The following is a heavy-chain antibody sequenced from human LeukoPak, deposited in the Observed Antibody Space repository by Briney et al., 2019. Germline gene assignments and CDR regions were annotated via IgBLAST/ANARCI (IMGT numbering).Heavy chain of an antibody. Sequence: GGSLRLSCAASGFTFSSYAMSWVRQAPGKGLEWVSAISGSGGSTYYADSVKGRFTISRDNSKNTLYLQMNSLRAEDTAVYYCAKDRNFDRLQYYFDYWGQGTLVTVSS. V-gene: IGHV3-23*01. CDR1: GFTFSSYA. D-gene: IGHD3-9*01. J-gene: IGHJ4*02. CDR3: AKDRNFDRLQYYFDY. CDR2: ISGSGGST.